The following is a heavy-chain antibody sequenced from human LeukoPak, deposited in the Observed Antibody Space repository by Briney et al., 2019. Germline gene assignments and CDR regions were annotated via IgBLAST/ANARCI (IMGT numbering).Heavy chain of an antibody. D-gene: IGHD3-22*01. V-gene: IGHV1-8*01. CDR3: ARDPPNYYDMDY. CDR1: GYTFTSYD. J-gene: IGHJ4*02. CDR2: MNPNSGNT. Sequence: ASVKVSCKASGYTFTSYDINWVRQATGQGLEWMGWMNPNSGNTGYAQKFQGRVTMTRDTSISTAYMELSRLRSDDTAVYYCARDPPNYYDMDYWGQGTLVTVSS.